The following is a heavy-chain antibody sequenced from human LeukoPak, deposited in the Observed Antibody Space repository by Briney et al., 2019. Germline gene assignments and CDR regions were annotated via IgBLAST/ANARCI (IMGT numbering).Heavy chain of an antibody. J-gene: IGHJ6*03. V-gene: IGHV5-51*01. CDR3: ARHVRDYGGNSGTYYYYYYMDV. D-gene: IGHD4-23*01. CDR1: GYRFTSYW. CDR2: IYPGDSDT. Sequence: GASLKISSKGSGYRFTSYWIGWVRQMPGKGLEWMGIIYPGDSDTRYSPSFQGQVTISADKSISTACLQWSSLKASDTAMYYCARHVRDYGGNSGTYYYYYYMDVWGKGTTVTVSS.